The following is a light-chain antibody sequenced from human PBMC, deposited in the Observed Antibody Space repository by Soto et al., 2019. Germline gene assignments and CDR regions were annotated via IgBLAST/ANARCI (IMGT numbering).Light chain of an antibody. CDR1: QSVSSY. CDR3: QQYHTSPLT. Sequence: EIVLTQSPAILSVSPGERATLSCRASQSVSSYLAWYQQKRGQAPRRLIYGASIRATGIPDRFSGSGSGTDFTLTISRLEPEDFALYYCQQYHTSPLTFGQGTKVDI. CDR2: GAS. V-gene: IGKV3-20*01. J-gene: IGKJ1*01.